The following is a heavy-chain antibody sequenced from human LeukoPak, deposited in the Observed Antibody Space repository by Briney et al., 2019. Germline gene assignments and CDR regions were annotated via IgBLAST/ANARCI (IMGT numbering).Heavy chain of an antibody. J-gene: IGHJ4*02. CDR1: GFTFSDFY. CDR2: INTSGETI. D-gene: IGHD3-16*01. CDR3: ARYKIMAPSGGYYFDF. Sequence: GGSLRLSCTASGFTFSDFYMTWIRQAPGKGLEWLSYINTSGETIYYADSVKGRFTISRDNAHNSLHLQMNSLTAEDTAVYYCARYKIMAPSGGYYFDFWGQGTLVTVS. V-gene: IGHV3-11*01.